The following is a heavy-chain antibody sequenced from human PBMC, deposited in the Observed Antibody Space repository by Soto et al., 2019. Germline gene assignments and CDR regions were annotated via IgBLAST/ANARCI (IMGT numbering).Heavy chain of an antibody. V-gene: IGHV4-39*01. Sequence: SETLSLTCTVTGDSISISSYYWGCLRQPPGKGLEWFGCIYYSGNTYNNPSLRSRVSMSIDTTKYQFSLKLKSVTAADTAVYFCARQRTSVVTQAYFDVWGPGSLVTVSS. J-gene: IGHJ4*02. D-gene: IGHD2-21*02. CDR2: IYYSGNT. CDR1: GDSISISSYY. CDR3: ARQRTSVVTQAYFDV.